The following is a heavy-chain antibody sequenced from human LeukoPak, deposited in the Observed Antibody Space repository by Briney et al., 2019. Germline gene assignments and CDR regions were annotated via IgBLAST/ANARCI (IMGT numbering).Heavy chain of an antibody. CDR3: ARNVGWYSHDS. J-gene: IGHJ4*02. CDR2: IYGSGST. Sequence: SETLSLTCTVSGDSLSSHYWSWIRQPPGKGLEWIGYIYGSGSTHYDPSLRSRVTISEDTSQNQFSLKLTSVTAADTAVYYCARNVGWYSHDSWGQGTLVTVSS. CDR1: GDSLSSHY. V-gene: IGHV4-59*08. D-gene: IGHD6-19*01.